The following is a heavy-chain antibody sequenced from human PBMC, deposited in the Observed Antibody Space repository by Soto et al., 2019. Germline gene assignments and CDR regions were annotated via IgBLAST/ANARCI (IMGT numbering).Heavy chain of an antibody. CDR1: GDSVSDNSAA. CDR2: TYYRSKWYN. V-gene: IGHV6-1*01. D-gene: IGHD3-16*01. J-gene: IGHJ4*02. CDR3: ATEFPYYVSSDSYLDY. Sequence: SQTLSLTCAISGDSVSDNSAAWNWIRQSPSRGLEWLGRTYYRSKWYNDYAVSVKSRITVTPDTSKNQFSLHLTSVTPEDTAVYYCATEFPYYVSSDSYLDYWGQGALVTVSS.